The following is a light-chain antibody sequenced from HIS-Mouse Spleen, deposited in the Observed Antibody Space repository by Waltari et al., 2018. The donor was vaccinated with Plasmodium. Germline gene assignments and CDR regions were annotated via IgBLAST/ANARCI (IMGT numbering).Light chain of an antibody. J-gene: IGLJ2*01. Sequence: QSALTQPRSVSGSPGQSVTISCTGTSSDVGGYNYVSWYQQHPGKAPKLMIYDFSKRPSGVPDRFSGSRSGNSASLPISALQAADEAAYYCCSYAGGYTLVFGGGTKLTVL. CDR2: DFS. CDR3: CSYAGGYTLV. V-gene: IGLV2-11*01. CDR1: SSDVGGYNY.